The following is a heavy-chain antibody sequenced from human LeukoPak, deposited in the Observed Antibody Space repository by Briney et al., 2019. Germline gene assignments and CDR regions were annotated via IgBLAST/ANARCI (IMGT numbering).Heavy chain of an antibody. V-gene: IGHV3-23*01. J-gene: IGHJ4*02. D-gene: IGHD3-10*01. CDR3: ARRGGRNGWGDFDY. CDR2: ISVSGDST. CDR1: GFTFSSYS. Sequence: GGSLRLSCAASGFTFSSYSMNWVRQAPGKGLEWVSTISVSGDSTFYADSVQGRFTISRDTSKNSLSLHMNSLRAEDTAVYFCARRGGRNGWGDFDYWGQGTLVTVSS.